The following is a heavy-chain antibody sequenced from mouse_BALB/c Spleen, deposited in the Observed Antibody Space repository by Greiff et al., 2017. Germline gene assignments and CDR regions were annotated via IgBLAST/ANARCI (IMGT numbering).Heavy chain of an antibody. CDR1: GDSITSGY. J-gene: IGHJ3*01. Sequence: EVKLQESGPSLVKPSQTLSLTCSVTGDSITSGYWNWIRKFPGNKLEYMGYISYSGSTYYNPSLKSRISITRDTSKNQYYLQLNSVTTEDTATYYCARYHLLRDGLAYWGQGTLVTVSA. V-gene: IGHV3-8*02. CDR2: ISYSGST. CDR3: ARYHLLRDGLAY. D-gene: IGHD1-1*01.